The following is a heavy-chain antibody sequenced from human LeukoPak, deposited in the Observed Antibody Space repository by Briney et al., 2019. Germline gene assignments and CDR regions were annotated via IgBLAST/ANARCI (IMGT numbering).Heavy chain of an antibody. Sequence: GRSLRLSCAASGFPFSTFGMHWVRQAPGKGLECVAAIAYDGSVKYYPDSLKGRLTISRDNSKNTLHLQMNSLRTEDTAVYSCAKDRTVVGATSFDYWGLGTLVTVSS. D-gene: IGHD1-26*01. CDR2: IAYDGSVK. CDR3: AKDRTVVGATSFDY. J-gene: IGHJ4*02. CDR1: GFPFSTFG. V-gene: IGHV3-30*18.